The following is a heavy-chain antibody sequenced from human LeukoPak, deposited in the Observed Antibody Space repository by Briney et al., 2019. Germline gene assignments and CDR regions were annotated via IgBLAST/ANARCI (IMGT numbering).Heavy chain of an antibody. CDR1: GGSISTYY. J-gene: IGHJ4*02. Sequence: SGTLSLTCTVSGGSISTYYWSWIRQPPGKGLEWIGYIYYSGSTNYNPSLKSRVTISVDTSKNQFSLKLNSVSAADTAVYYCARGSVYSSSPDYFDHWGQGTLVTVSS. CDR2: IYYSGST. CDR3: ARGSVYSSSPDYFDH. D-gene: IGHD6-13*01. V-gene: IGHV4-59*01.